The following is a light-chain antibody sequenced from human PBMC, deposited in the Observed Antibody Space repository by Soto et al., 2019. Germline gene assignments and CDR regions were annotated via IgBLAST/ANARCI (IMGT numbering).Light chain of an antibody. CDR3: QQYGNAPFT. V-gene: IGKV3-20*01. CDR2: GAS. Sequence: EIVLTQSPGTLSFYPGERAILTCRASQSVSSSYLAWFQPKPGQAPRLLLYGASSRATGIPDRFSGSGSGTDFTLTLSRLEPEYVAVYYCQQYGNAPFTFGPGTKVDIK. CDR1: QSVSSSY. J-gene: IGKJ3*01.